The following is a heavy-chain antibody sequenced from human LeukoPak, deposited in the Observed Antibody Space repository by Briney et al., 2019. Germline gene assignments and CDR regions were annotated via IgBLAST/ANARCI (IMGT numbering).Heavy chain of an antibody. Sequence: SETLSLTCTVSGGSISSSSYYWSWIRQPPGKGLEWIGEINHSGSTNYNPSLKSRVTISVDTSKNQFSLKLSSVTAADTAVYYCARSRITMVRGVGDAFDIWGQGTMVTVSS. CDR3: ARSRITMVRGVGDAFDI. CDR2: INHSGST. CDR1: GGSISSSSYY. J-gene: IGHJ3*02. V-gene: IGHV4-39*07. D-gene: IGHD3-10*01.